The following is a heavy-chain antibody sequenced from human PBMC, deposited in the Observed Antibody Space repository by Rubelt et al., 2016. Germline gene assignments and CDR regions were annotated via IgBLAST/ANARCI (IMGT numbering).Heavy chain of an antibody. CDR3: AREDTTDRGWYDALDI. J-gene: IGHJ3*02. V-gene: IGHV1-3*01. CDR2: INAGNGTT. CDR1: EYSFTKNP. D-gene: IGHD6-19*01. Sequence: QVQLVQSGAEVKKPGASVKVSCKASEYSFTKNPIHWVRQAPGQRREWMGWINAGNGTTQYSQKFQGRVTMTRDTSARTAYMELSSLRAEETAGYYCAREDTTDRGWYDALDIWGQGTMVTVSS.